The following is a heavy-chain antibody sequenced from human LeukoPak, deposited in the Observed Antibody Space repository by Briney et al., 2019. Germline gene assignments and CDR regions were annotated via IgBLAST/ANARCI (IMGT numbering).Heavy chain of an antibody. D-gene: IGHD1-26*01. V-gene: IGHV3-23*01. Sequence: GGFLRLSCAASGFTFSSYAMSWVRQAPGKGLEWVSAISGSGGSTYYADSVKGRFTISRDNSKNTLYLQMNSLRAEDTAVYYCAKSDEWELPTYYFDYWGQGTLVTVSS. CDR2: ISGSGGST. CDR1: GFTFSSYA. J-gene: IGHJ4*02. CDR3: AKSDEWELPTYYFDY.